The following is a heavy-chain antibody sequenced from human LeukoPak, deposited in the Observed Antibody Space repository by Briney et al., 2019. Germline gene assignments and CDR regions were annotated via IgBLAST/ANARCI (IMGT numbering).Heavy chain of an antibody. Sequence: PGGSLRLSCAASGFTFSSYAMHWVRQAPGKGLEWVAVISYDGSNKYYADSVKGRFTISRDNSKNTLYLQMNSLRAEDTAVYYCARDRLWFGELSEYYFDYWGQGTLVTVSS. D-gene: IGHD3-10*01. CDR1: GFTFSSYA. CDR2: ISYDGSNK. V-gene: IGHV3-30-3*01. J-gene: IGHJ4*02. CDR3: ARDRLWFGELSEYYFDY.